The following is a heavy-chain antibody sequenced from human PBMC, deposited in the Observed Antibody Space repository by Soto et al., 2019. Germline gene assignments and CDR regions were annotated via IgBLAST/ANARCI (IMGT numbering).Heavy chain of an antibody. D-gene: IGHD4-17*01. CDR1: GFTFSSYA. CDR3: AKNPYGDYASDEYFQH. CDR2: ISGSGGST. Sequence: EVQLLESGGGLVQPGGSLRLSCAASGFTFSSYAMSWVRQAPGKGLEWVSAISGSGGSTYYADSVKGRFTISRDNSKNTLYLQMNSLRAKDTAVYYCAKNPYGDYASDEYFQHWGQGTLVTVSS. V-gene: IGHV3-23*01. J-gene: IGHJ1*01.